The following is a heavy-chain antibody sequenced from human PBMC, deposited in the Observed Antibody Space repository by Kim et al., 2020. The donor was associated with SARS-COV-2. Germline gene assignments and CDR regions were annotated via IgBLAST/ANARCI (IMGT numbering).Heavy chain of an antibody. V-gene: IGHV3-74*01. CDR3: ARMNMVRGVIYYYYGMDV. J-gene: IGHJ6*02. D-gene: IGHD3-10*01. Sequence: KGRFTISRDNAKNTLYLQMNSLRAEDTAVYYCARMNMVRGVIYYYYGMDVWGQGTTVTVSS.